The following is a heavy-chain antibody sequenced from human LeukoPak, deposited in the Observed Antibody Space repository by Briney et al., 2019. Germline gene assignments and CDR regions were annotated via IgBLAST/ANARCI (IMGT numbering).Heavy chain of an antibody. Sequence: GGSLRLSCAASGFTFSSYAMSWVRQAPGKGLDWVSAISGSGGSTYYADSVKGRFTISRDNSKNTLYLQMNSLRAEDTAVYYCAKGEMAPYYYMDVWGKGTTVTVSS. CDR1: GFTFSSYA. V-gene: IGHV3-23*01. CDR3: AKGEMAPYYYMDV. CDR2: ISGSGGST. D-gene: IGHD5-24*01. J-gene: IGHJ6*03.